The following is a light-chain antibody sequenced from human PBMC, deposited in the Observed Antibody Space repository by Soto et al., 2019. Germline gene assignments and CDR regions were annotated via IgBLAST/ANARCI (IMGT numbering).Light chain of an antibody. CDR1: QRVSTN. CDR3: HQYNNWPRT. J-gene: IGKJ5*01. Sequence: EIVMTQSPAALSVSAVEIATLSGSASQRVSTNLAWSQQKPGPAPRLLIYGASPRATGIPASFSGSGSGTEFTLTISRLPSEDFAVYYCHQYNNWPRTFGQGPRLGL. CDR2: GAS. V-gene: IGKV3-15*01.